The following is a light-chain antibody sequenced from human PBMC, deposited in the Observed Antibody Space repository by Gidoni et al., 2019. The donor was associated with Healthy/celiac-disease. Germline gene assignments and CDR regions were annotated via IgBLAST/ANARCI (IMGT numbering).Light chain of an antibody. CDR2: WAS. Sequence: DIVMTQSPDSLAVSLGERATINCKSSQSVLSSSNNKNYLNWYQQKAGQPPKLRFYWASTRESGVPDRFSGGGSGTDFTLTISSLQAEDVAVYYCQSRLTFGGGTKVEIK. CDR3: QSRLT. J-gene: IGKJ4*01. CDR1: QSVLSSSNNKNY. V-gene: IGKV4-1*01.